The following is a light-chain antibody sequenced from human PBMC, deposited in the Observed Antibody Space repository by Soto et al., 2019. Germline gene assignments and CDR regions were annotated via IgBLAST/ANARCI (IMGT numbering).Light chain of an antibody. CDR3: SSYTTSSTPWV. CDR1: SSDVGGYNY. V-gene: IGLV2-14*03. Sequence: QSALTQPTSVSGSPGQSITISCTGTSSDVGGYNYVSWYQHHPGKAPKLMICNVSDRPSGVSNRFSGFKSGNTASLTISGLQAEDEADYYCSSYTTSSTPWVFGTGTKVTVL. CDR2: NVS. J-gene: IGLJ1*01.